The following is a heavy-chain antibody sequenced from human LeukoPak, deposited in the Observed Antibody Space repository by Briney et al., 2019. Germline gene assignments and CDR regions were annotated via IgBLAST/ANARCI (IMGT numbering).Heavy chain of an antibody. D-gene: IGHD6-25*01. Sequence: PGGSLRLSCAVSGLTFSDYWMSWVRQAPGKGLEWVAYINEDGSAKFYVDSVKGRFTISRDNAKNLVYLQMKSLRAEDTALYYCARGLHSGLDYWGQGTLVTVSS. CDR2: INEDGSAK. V-gene: IGHV3-7*02. CDR1: GLTFSDYW. CDR3: ARGLHSGLDY. J-gene: IGHJ4*02.